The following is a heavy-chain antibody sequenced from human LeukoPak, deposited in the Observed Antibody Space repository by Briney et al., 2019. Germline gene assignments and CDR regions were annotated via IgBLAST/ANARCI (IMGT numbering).Heavy chain of an antibody. D-gene: IGHD6-13*01. CDR3: ARVGSSWSYNWFDP. CDR2: ISAYNGNT. V-gene: IGHV1-18*01. J-gene: IGHJ5*02. CDR1: GYTFTSYG. Sequence: ASVKVSCKASGYTFTSYGISWVRQAPGQGLEWMGWISAYNGNTNYAQKPQGRVTMTTDTSTSTAYMELRSLRSDDTAVYYCARVGSSWSYNWFDPWGQGTLVTVSS.